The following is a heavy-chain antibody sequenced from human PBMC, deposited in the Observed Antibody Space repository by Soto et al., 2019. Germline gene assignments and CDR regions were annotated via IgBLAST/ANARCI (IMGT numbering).Heavy chain of an antibody. Sequence: SETLSLTCTVSEGSISSGDYYCSWIRQHPGKGLEWIGYIYYSGSTYYNPSLKSRVTISVDTSKNQFSLKLSSVTAADTAVYYCARAVGMVRGVDWFDPWGQGTLVTVSS. CDR1: EGSISSGDYY. D-gene: IGHD3-10*01. V-gene: IGHV4-31*03. CDR2: IYYSGST. J-gene: IGHJ5*02. CDR3: ARAVGMVRGVDWFDP.